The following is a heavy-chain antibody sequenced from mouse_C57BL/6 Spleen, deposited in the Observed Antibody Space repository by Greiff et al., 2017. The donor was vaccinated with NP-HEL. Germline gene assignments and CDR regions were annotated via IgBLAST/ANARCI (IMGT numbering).Heavy chain of an antibody. CDR2: IWSGGST. Sequence: QVQLKESGPGLVQPSQSLSITCTVSGFSLTSYGVHWVRQSPGKGLEWLGVIWSGGSTDYNAAFISRLSISKDNSKSQVFFKMNSLQADDTAIYYCARRSNYEDYFDYWGQGTTLTVSS. CDR3: ARRSNYEDYFDY. CDR1: GFSLTSYG. D-gene: IGHD2-5*01. J-gene: IGHJ2*01. V-gene: IGHV2-2*01.